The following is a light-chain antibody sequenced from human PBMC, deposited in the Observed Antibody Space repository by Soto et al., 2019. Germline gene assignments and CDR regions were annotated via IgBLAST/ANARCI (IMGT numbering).Light chain of an antibody. J-gene: IGKJ1*01. CDR2: WAS. V-gene: IGKV4-1*01. CDR3: QQYCATPWT. Sequence: DIVMTQSPDSLAVSLGERATINCESSQSVLYSSNNQNCLAWYQQKPGQPPKLLIYWASTRESGVPDRFSGSGSVTDFTLTISSLQAEDVAVYYCQQYCATPWTFGQGTKVEIK. CDR1: QSVLYSSNNQNC.